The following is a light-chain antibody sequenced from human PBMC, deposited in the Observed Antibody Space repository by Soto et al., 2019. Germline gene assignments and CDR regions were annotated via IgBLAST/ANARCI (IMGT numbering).Light chain of an antibody. J-gene: IGLJ3*02. CDR1: SGHSSYA. CDR2: LNSDGSH. CDR3: QTWGTGIQV. V-gene: IGLV4-69*01. Sequence: HPVLTQSPSASASLGASVKLTCTLSSGHSSYAIAWHQQQPEKGPRYLMKLNSDGSHSKGDGIPDRFSGSSSGAERYLTISGLQSEDEADYYCQTWGTGIQVFGGGTKVTVL.